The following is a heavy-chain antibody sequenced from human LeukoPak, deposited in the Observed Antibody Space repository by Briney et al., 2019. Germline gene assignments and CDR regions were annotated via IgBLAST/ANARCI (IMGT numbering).Heavy chain of an antibody. CDR3: ARAASNYDFWSGRFYYYMDV. CDR2: MNPNSGNT. CDR1: GYTFTSYD. Sequence: ASVKVSCKASGYTFTSYDINWVRQATGQGLEWMGWMNPNSGNTGYAQKFQGRVTMTRNTSISTAYMELSSLRSEDTAVYYCARAASNYDFWSGRFYYYMDVWGKGTTVTVSS. D-gene: IGHD3-3*01. J-gene: IGHJ6*03. V-gene: IGHV1-8*01.